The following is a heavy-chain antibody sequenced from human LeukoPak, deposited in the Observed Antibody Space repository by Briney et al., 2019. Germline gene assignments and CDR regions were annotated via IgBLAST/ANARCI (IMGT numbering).Heavy chain of an antibody. CDR3: ASSAVTDAFDI. J-gene: IGHJ3*02. V-gene: IGHV4-4*02. D-gene: IGHD4-17*01. CDR1: GGSISSTNW. CDR2: IYHSGST. Sequence: PSETLSLTCAVSGGSISSTNWWSWVRQPPGKGLEWIGEIYHSGSTNYIPSPKSRVTISVDKSKNQFSLKLNSVTAADTAVYYCASSAVTDAFDIWGQGTMVTVSS.